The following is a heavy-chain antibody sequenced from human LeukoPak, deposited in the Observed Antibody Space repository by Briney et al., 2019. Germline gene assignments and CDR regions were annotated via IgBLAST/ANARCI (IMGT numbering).Heavy chain of an antibody. V-gene: IGHV4-39*07. CDR3: ARDQGSSWYRDAFDI. D-gene: IGHD6-13*01. Sequence: PSETLSLTCTVSGGSISSSSYYWGWIRQPPGKGLEWIGSIYYSGSTYYNPSLKSRVTISVDTSKNQFSLKLSSVTAADTAVYYCARDQGSSWYRDAFDIWGQGTMVTVSS. J-gene: IGHJ3*02. CDR1: GGSISSSSYY. CDR2: IYYSGST.